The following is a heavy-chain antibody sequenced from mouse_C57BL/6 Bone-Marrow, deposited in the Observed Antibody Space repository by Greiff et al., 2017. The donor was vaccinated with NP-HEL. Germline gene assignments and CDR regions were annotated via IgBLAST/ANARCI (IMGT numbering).Heavy chain of an antibody. V-gene: IGHV10-3*01. Sequence: EVHLVESGGGLVQPKGSLKLSCAASGFTFNTYAMHWVRQAPGKGLEWVARIRSKSSNYATYYADSVKDRFTISRDDSQSMLYLQMNNLKTEDTAMYYCVRDRGYDGYYWFAYWGQGTLVTVSA. CDR3: VRDRGYDGYYWFAY. J-gene: IGHJ3*01. D-gene: IGHD2-3*01. CDR1: GFTFNTYA. CDR2: IRSKSSNYAT.